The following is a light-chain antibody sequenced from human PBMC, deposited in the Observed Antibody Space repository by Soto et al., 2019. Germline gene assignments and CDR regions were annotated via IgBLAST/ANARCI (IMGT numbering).Light chain of an antibody. CDR3: QQYNNYPLT. CDR1: QGINNN. V-gene: IGKV1-16*02. CDR2: GAS. J-gene: IGKJ4*01. Sequence: DIQMTQSPSSLSASVGDRVTITCRASQGINNNLAWFQQKPGKAPKSLIYGASSLQSGVSSKFSGSGSGTDFTLTISSLQPEDSATYFCQQYNNYPLTFGGGTTVEIK.